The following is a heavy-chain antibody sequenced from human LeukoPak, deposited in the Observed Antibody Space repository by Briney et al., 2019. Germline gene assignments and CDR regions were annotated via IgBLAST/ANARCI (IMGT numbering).Heavy chain of an antibody. CDR3: AREGIIVADGTWDY. CDR1: GESFSDYY. J-gene: IGHJ4*02. V-gene: IGHV4-34*01. CDR2: TSHSGST. D-gene: IGHD6-13*01. Sequence: SETLSLTCAVYGESFSDYYWSWLRQPPGKGLEWIGETSHSGSTNYNPSLKSRVTISVDTSKKQFSLRLTPVTAADTAVYYCAREGIIVADGTWDYWGQGTLVTVSS.